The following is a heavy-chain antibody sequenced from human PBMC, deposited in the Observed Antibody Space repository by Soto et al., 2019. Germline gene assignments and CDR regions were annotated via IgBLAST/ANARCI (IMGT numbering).Heavy chain of an antibody. CDR1: GFTFSSYW. CDR3: SRGGIVAADISDY. Sequence: GGSLRLSCAASGFTFSSYWMHWVRQAPGKGLVWVSRINSDGSSTSYADSVKGRFTISRDNAKNTRYVQMNSLRAEDKAAYYCSRGGIVAADISDYWGQGTLDTVSS. V-gene: IGHV3-74*01. CDR2: INSDGSST. J-gene: IGHJ4*02. D-gene: IGHD2-2*01.